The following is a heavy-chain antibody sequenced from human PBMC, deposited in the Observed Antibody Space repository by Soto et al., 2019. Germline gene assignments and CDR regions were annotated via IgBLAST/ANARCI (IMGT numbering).Heavy chain of an antibody. Sequence: GGSLRLSCAASGFTFSSYAMSWVRQAPGKGLEWVSAISGSGGSTYYADSVKGRFTISRDNSKNTLYLQMNSLRAEDTAVYYCAKDSTPPAGRVMAIFGVGQLDAFDIWGQGTMVTVSS. CDR2: ISGSGGST. V-gene: IGHV3-23*01. CDR3: AKDSTPPAGRVMAIFGVGQLDAFDI. D-gene: IGHD3-3*01. J-gene: IGHJ3*02. CDR1: GFTFSSYA.